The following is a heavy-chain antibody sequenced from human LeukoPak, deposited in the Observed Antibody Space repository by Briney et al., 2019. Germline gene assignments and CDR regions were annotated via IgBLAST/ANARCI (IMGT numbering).Heavy chain of an antibody. D-gene: IGHD6-19*01. Sequence: PSETLSLTCTVSGGSISSSSYYWGWIRQPPGKGLEWIGSIYYSGSTYYNPSLKSRVTLSEDTSTNQFFLKVISVTTADTAVYYCVRESSGWDLNFFDNWGQGTLVTVSS. CDR1: GGSISSSSYY. V-gene: IGHV4-39*07. CDR2: IYYSGST. J-gene: IGHJ4*02. CDR3: VRESSGWDLNFFDN.